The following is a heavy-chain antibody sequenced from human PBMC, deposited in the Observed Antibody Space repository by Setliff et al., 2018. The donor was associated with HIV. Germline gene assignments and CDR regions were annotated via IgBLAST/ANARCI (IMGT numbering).Heavy chain of an antibody. CDR1: GGTFSNYA. J-gene: IGHJ3*02. CDR3: ATRAYDSRGYLRSRVSVAAFDI. CDR2: IIPMFGTA. Sequence: SVKVSCKTSGGTFSNYAISWVRQAPGQGLERMGGIIPMFGTANYAQKFQGRVNMSEDTSTDTAYMELSSLRSEDTAVYYCATRAYDSRGYLRSRVSVAAFDIWGQGTMVTVSS. D-gene: IGHD3-22*01. V-gene: IGHV1-69*06.